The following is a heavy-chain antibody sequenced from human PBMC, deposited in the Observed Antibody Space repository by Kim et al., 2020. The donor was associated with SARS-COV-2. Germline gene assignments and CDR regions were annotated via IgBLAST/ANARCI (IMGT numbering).Heavy chain of an antibody. J-gene: IGHJ6*01. CDR1: GFTFSSYG. Sequence: GGSLRLSCAASGFTFSSYGMHWVRQAPGKGLEWVAVIWYDGSNKYYADSAKGRFTISRDNSKTTLSLQMNSLRAEDTDVYYCERAPDRIAGALGYYYGM. CDR2: IWYDGSNK. CDR3: ERAPDRIAGALGYYYGM. V-gene: IGHV3-33*01. D-gene: IGHD1-26*01.